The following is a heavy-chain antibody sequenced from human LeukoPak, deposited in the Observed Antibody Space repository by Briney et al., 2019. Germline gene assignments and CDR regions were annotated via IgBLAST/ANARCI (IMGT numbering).Heavy chain of an antibody. V-gene: IGHV4-34*01. J-gene: IGHJ4*02. Sequence: SETLSLTCAVYGGSFSGYYWSWIRQPPGKGLEWIGEINHSGSTNYNPSLKSRVTISVDTSKNQFSLKLSSVTAADTAVYYCARGLGGATTFDYWGQGTLVTVSS. D-gene: IGHD1-26*01. CDR3: ARGLGGATTFDY. CDR1: GGSFSGYY. CDR2: INHSGST.